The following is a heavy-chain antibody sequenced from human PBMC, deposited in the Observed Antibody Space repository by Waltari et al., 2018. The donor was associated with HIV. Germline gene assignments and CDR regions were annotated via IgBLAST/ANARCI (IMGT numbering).Heavy chain of an antibody. V-gene: IGHV4-59*01. CDR3: ARTSGYDRPLDY. CDR1: GGSISSYY. CDR2: IYYSGST. J-gene: IGHJ4*02. D-gene: IGHD5-12*01. Sequence: QVQLQESGPGLVKPSETLSLTCTVSGGSISSYYWSWIRQPPGKGLAWIGYIYYSGSTNYNPSLKRRGTISVDTSKNQFSRKLSSGTAADTAVYYWARTSGYDRPLDYWGQGTLVTVSS.